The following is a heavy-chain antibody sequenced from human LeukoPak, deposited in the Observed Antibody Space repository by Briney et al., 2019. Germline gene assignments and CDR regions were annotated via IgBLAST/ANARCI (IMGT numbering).Heavy chain of an antibody. D-gene: IGHD3-10*01. V-gene: IGHV4-59*01. CDR3: ARGYYDSGTYSGYFQH. CDR1: GGSINDYY. Sequence: PSETLSLTCTVSGGSINDYYWNWIRQPPGKGLEWIGYIYYSGSTNYNPSLKSRVTISVDTSKTRFSLRLSSVTAADTAVYYCARGYYDSGTYSGYFQHWCQGTLVTVSS. J-gene: IGHJ1*01. CDR2: IYYSGST.